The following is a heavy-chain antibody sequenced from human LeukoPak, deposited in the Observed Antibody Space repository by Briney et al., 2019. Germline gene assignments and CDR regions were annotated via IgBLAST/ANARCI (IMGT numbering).Heavy chain of an antibody. CDR3: AKDFLHYDMPPFDP. CDR1: GFTFNIYA. Sequence: AGGSLRLSCAASGFTFNIYAMSWVRQAPGKGLEGVSAISGRGGSTYYADSVKARFTISRDNSKNTLYLQMNSLRAEDTAVYYCAKDFLHYDMPPFDPWGQGTLVTVSS. CDR2: ISGRGGST. D-gene: IGHD3-9*01. V-gene: IGHV3-23*01. J-gene: IGHJ5*02.